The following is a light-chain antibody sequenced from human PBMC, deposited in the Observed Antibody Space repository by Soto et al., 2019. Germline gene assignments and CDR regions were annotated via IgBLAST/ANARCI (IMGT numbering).Light chain of an antibody. Sequence: QSALTQPASVSGSPGQSITISCTGTSSDVGSYNLVSWYQQHPGKAPKVMIYEGSKRPSGVSNRFSGSKSGNTASLTISGLQAEDEADYYCFSYEGSITYVFGTGTKVTVL. CDR1: SSDVGSYNL. CDR3: FSYEGSITYV. J-gene: IGLJ1*01. V-gene: IGLV2-23*01. CDR2: EGS.